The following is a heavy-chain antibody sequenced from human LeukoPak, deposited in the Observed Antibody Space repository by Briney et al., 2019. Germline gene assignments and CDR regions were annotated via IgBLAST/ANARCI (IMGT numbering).Heavy chain of an antibody. CDR1: GYTFTSYY. V-gene: IGHV1-46*03. CDR3: ARGAVGGNSAYYYYMDV. CDR2: INASGGST. D-gene: IGHD4-23*01. J-gene: IGHJ6*03. Sequence: ASVKVSCKASGYTFTSYYMHWVRQAPGQGLEWMGIINASGGSTSYAQKFQGRVTMTRDTSTSTVYMELSSLRSEDTAVYSCARGAVGGNSAYYYYMDVWGKGTTVTVSS.